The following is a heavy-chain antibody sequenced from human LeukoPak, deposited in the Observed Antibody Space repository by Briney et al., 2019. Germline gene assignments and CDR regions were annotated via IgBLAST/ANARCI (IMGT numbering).Heavy chain of an antibody. CDR2: IKSKTDGGTT. D-gene: IGHD2-2*01. CDR1: GFTFSDAW. CDR3: TTVYCSSTSCYALVDY. J-gene: IGHJ4*02. Sequence: GGSMRLSCAASGFTFSDAWMSWVRQAPGKGLEWVGRIKSKTDGGTTDYAAPVKGRFTISRDDSKNTLYLQMNSLKTEDTAVYYCTTVYCSSTSCYALVDYWGQGTLVTVSS. V-gene: IGHV3-15*01.